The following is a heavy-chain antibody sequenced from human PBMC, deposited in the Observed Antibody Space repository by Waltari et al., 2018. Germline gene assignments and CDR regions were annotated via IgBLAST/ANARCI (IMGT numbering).Heavy chain of an antibody. Sequence: QLQLQASGPGLVKPSEPLSLLCTVPAGSISSSFNFWGWLRQPPGKGLEWIGSLNYGGSTYYNASLRSRVTISLDTSKNQFSLKVNSVTAADTAVYYCARHEAYTTRDYWGQGTLVTVSS. CDR1: AGSISSSFNF. D-gene: IGHD2-21*01. CDR2: LNYGGST. J-gene: IGHJ4*02. V-gene: IGHV4-39*01. CDR3: ARHEAYTTRDY.